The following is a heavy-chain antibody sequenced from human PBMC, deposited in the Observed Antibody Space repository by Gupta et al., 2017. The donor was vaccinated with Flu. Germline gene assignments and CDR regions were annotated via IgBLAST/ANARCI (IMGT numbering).Heavy chain of an antibody. Sequence: QVQLVQSGAEVKRPGSSVKVSCKASGGTFSSYAISWLRQAPGQGLEWMGGIFPIFGTANYAQKFQGRVTITADESTSTAYMELSSLRSEDTAVYYCARDQAAARPSYYYYGMDVWGQGTTVTVSS. CDR1: GGTFSSYA. CDR2: IFPIFGTA. V-gene: IGHV1-69*01. J-gene: IGHJ6*02. CDR3: ARDQAAARPSYYYYGMDV. D-gene: IGHD6-6*01.